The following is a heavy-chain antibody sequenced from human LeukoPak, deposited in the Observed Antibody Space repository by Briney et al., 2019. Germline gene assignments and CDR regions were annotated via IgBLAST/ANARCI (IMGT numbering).Heavy chain of an antibody. D-gene: IGHD7-27*01. CDR3: ARENWDFDF. CDR1: GFTFSSYG. Sequence: PGGSLRLSCAASGFTFSSYGMHWVRQAPGKGLEWVASIRFNGNFYADYVKGRFTISRDNSKSTVSLQMDTLRTEDTALYYCARENWDFDFWGQGTLVTVSS. J-gene: IGHJ4*02. V-gene: IGHV3-30*02. CDR2: IRFNGN.